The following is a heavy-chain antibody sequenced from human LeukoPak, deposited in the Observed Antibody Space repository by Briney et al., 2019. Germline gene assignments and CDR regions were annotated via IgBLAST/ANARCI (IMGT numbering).Heavy chain of an antibody. Sequence: SETLSLTCTVSGGSISSHYWSWIRPPQGKWLEWNGYTYYSGSNNYNPSLKSRVTIPVDTSMNQFCLKLSSVTAADTAVYYCARGVLLWFGELLSTYFDYWGQGTLVTVSS. CDR3: ARGVLLWFGELLSTYFDY. V-gene: IGHV4-59*08. CDR2: TYYSGSN. D-gene: IGHD3-10*01. CDR1: GGSISSHY. J-gene: IGHJ4*02.